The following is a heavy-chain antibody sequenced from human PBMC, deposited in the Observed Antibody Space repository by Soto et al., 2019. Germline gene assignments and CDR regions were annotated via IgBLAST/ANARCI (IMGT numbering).Heavy chain of an antibody. V-gene: IGHV1-18*01. CDR3: ARAHGVDVILLPDAFYYGMDV. Sequence: QVQLVQSGAEVKKPGASVKVSCKASGYTFNAYTVTWVRQAPGQGLEWMGWITVYNGFTNYAPKLQGRVTMTADTPTSTAYMQLRSLRSDDTAIYYCARAHGVDVILLPDAFYYGMDVWGQGTTVTVSS. J-gene: IGHJ6*02. D-gene: IGHD2-2*01. CDR1: GYTFNAYT. CDR2: ITVYNGFT.